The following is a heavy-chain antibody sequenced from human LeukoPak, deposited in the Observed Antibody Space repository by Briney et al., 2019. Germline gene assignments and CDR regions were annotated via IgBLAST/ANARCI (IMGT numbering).Heavy chain of an antibody. J-gene: IGHJ4*02. CDR3: ATGASAIYSSGVVFDY. D-gene: IGHD6-19*01. CDR2: INSDGSST. V-gene: IGHV3-74*01. Sequence: GGSLRLSCAASGFSISGYWMHWVRQAPGKGLVWVSRINSDGSSTNYADSMKGRFTISRDNAKNTVYLQLNSLRAEDTAFYYCATGASAIYSSGVVFDYWGQGTLVTVPS. CDR1: GFSISGYW.